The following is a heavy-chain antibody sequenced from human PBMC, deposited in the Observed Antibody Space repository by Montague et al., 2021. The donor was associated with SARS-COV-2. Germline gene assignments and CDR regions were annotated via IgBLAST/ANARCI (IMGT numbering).Heavy chain of an antibody. CDR3: ARHAPFSDNYRRYPFNFDF. Sequence: SETLSLTCTVSGGAISTSSFHWGWVRQSPGKGLEWVATIYFCGSAYYNPSLKSRVSISIDTSKNKFSLQLTSVTAADTAVYYCARHAPFSDNYRRYPFNFDFWGQGTLVTVSS. CDR1: GGAISTSSFH. CDR2: IYFCGSA. V-gene: IGHV4-39*01. D-gene: IGHD1-1*01. J-gene: IGHJ4*02.